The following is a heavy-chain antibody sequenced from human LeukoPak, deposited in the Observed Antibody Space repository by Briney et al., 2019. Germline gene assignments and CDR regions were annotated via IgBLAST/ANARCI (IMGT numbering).Heavy chain of an antibody. J-gene: IGHJ4*02. CDR2: ISACNGNT. Sequence: ASVKVSCKASGYTFTSYGISWVRQAPGQGLEWMGWISACNGNTNYAQKLQGRVTMTTDTSTSTAYMELRSLRSDDTAVYYCATGKIPLRYFDWLPHDYWGQGTLVTVSS. CDR1: GYTFTSYG. CDR3: ATGKIPLRYFDWLPHDY. D-gene: IGHD3-9*01. V-gene: IGHV1-18*04.